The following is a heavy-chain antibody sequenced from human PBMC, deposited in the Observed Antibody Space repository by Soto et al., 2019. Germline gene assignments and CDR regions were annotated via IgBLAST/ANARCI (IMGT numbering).Heavy chain of an antibody. Sequence: GGSLRLSCAASGFTFTRYSMNWVRQAPGKGLERVSSISSTTNYIYYGDSMKGRFTISRDNGKNSLYLEMHSLRAEDTAVYYCARESEDLTSNFDYWGQGTLVTVSS. CDR1: GFTFTRYS. V-gene: IGHV3-21*06. J-gene: IGHJ4*02. CDR3: ARESEDLTSNFDY. CDR2: ISSTTNYI.